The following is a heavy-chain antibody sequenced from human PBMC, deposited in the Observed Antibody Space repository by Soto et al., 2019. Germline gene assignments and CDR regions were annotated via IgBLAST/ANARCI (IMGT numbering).Heavy chain of an antibody. J-gene: IGHJ6*02. CDR3: ARPADGRTPFIWFGVRGMDV. V-gene: IGHV1-69*13. CDR1: GYTFSSYA. CDR2: IIPIFGTA. D-gene: IGHD3-10*01. Sequence: SVKVSCKASGYTFSSYAISWVRQAPGQGLEWMGGIIPIFGTANYAQKFQGRVTITADESTSTAYMELSSLRSEDMAVYYCARPADGRTPFIWFGVRGMDVWGQGTTVTAP.